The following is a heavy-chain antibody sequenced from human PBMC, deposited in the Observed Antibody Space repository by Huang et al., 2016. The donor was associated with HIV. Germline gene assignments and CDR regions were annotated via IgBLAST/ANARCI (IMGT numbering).Heavy chain of an antibody. Sequence: QVQLVQSGAEVKKPGASVTISCKASGFSILIYYIHWVRQTPGQGLEWMGIVKPSGGGADYAQTFKGRVTMTRDTSTRTLYMELSSLRSEDTAVYYCAREGITPSGTEVSGFDFWGQGTPVSVSS. CDR1: GFSILIYY. D-gene: IGHD6-13*01. CDR3: AREGITPSGTEVSGFDF. J-gene: IGHJ5*01. CDR2: VKPSGGGA. V-gene: IGHV1-46*03.